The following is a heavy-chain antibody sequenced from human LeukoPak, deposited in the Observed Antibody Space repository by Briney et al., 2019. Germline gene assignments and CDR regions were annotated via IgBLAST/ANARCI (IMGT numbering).Heavy chain of an antibody. D-gene: IGHD2-21*01. Sequence: GGSLRLSCAASGFAFSSYSMNWVRQAPGKGLEWVSYISSASGSIYYADSVKGRFTISRDNAKNTVYVNMHSLRDEDTAVYYCARGGRFAYFLDYWGQGNLVTVSS. CDR1: GFAFSSYS. CDR2: ISSASGSI. J-gene: IGHJ4*02. V-gene: IGHV3-48*02. CDR3: ARGGRFAYFLDY.